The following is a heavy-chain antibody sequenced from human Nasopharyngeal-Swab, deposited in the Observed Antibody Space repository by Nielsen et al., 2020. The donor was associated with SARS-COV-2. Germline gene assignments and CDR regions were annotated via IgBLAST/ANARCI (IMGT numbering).Heavy chain of an antibody. CDR2: INPSGGST. D-gene: IGHD6-13*01. V-gene: IGHV1-46*01. CDR3: ARWLKSGFSSSWFFYYGMDV. CDR1: GYTFTSYY. Sequence: ASVKVSCRASGYTFTSYYMHWVRQAPGQGLEWMGIINPSGGSTSYAQKFQGRVTMTRDTSTSTAYMELSSLRSEDTAVYYCARWLKSGFSSSWFFYYGMDVWGQGTTVTVSS. J-gene: IGHJ6*02.